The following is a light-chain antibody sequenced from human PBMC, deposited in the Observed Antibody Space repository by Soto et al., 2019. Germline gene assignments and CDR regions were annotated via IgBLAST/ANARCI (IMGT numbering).Light chain of an antibody. J-gene: IGKJ1*01. CDR2: AAS. CDR3: QQSYSTPPGWT. Sequence: IQMTQSPSSLSASLGDRFTITCLSIQSISFYLNWYQQKPGKAPKLLIYAASSLQSGVPSRFSGSGSGTDFTLTISSLQPEDFATYYCQQSYSTPPGWTFGQGTKVDIK. V-gene: IGKV1-39*01. CDR1: QSISFY.